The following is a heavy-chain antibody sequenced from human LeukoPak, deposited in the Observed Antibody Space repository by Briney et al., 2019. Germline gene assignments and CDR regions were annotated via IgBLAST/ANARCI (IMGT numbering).Heavy chain of an antibody. D-gene: IGHD3-22*01. Sequence: SETLSLTCTVSGGSISSSSYYWGWIRQPPGKGLEWIGNIYYSGSTYYNPSLKSRVTISVDTSKNHFSLKLSSVTAADTAVYYCARSPDSSGYYYEGGAFDIWGQGTMVTVSS. CDR3: ARSPDSSGYYYEGGAFDI. CDR2: IYYSGST. CDR1: GGSISSSSYY. V-gene: IGHV4-39*07. J-gene: IGHJ3*02.